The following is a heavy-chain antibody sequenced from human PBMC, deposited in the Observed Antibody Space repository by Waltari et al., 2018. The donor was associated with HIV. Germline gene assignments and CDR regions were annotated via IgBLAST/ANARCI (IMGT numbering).Heavy chain of an antibody. CDR3: ARMDRGMVVDF. D-gene: IGHD2-8*01. Sequence: QVQLVESGGGVVQPGRSLRLSCAASGFNFPTYAMHWVRQAPGKGLEWVALISYQGNTKYYADSVKGRFSISRDNSKSTLSLQMTSLRVEETAIYYCARMDRGMVVDFWGQGTLVTVSA. J-gene: IGHJ4*02. CDR2: ISYQGNTK. V-gene: IGHV3-30-3*01. CDR1: GFNFPTYA.